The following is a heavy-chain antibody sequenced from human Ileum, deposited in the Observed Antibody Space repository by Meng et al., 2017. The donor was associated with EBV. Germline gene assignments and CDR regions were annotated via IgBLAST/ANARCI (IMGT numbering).Heavy chain of an antibody. Sequence: QVRLKESGRGLVKPSGTLSLTCAVAGGSISSSNWWSWVGQPPGKGLEWIGEIYHSGSTNYNPSLKSRVTMSVDKSKNQFSLNLSSVTAADTAVYYCARVGQWLPINYWGQGTLVTVSS. V-gene: IGHV4-4*02. J-gene: IGHJ4*02. CDR2: IYHSGST. CDR3: ARVGQWLPINY. D-gene: IGHD6-19*01. CDR1: GGSISSSNW.